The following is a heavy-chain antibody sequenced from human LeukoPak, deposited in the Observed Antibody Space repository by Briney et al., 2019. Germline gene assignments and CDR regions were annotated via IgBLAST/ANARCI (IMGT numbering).Heavy chain of an antibody. V-gene: IGHV1-69*05. Sequence: ASVNVSFTSSVGTFIIYAISWVRQAPGQGLEWMGGIIPIFGTANYAQKFRGRVTITTDESTSTAYMELSSLRSEDTAVYYCARAHIVVVPAAMQGGSYYYYYYMDVWGKGTTVTVSS. CDR1: VGTFIIYA. CDR2: IIPIFGTA. D-gene: IGHD2-2*01. J-gene: IGHJ6*03. CDR3: ARAHIVVVPAAMQGGSYYYYYYMDV.